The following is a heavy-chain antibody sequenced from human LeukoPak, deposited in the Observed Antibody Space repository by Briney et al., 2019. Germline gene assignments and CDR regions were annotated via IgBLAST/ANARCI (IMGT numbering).Heavy chain of an antibody. CDR2: IYHSGST. J-gene: IGHJ4*02. D-gene: IGHD1-26*01. CDR1: GGSISSGGYS. V-gene: IGHV4-30-2*01. Sequence: SETLSLTCAVSGGSISSGGYSWSWIRQPPGKGLEWIGYIYHSGSTYYNPSLKSRVTISVDRSKNQFSLKLSSVTAADTAVYYCARAWVGATSLFDYWGQGTLVSVSS. CDR3: ARAWVGATSLFDY.